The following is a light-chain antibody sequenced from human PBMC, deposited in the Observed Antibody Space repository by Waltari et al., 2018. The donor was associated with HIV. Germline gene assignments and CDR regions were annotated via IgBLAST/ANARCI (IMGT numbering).Light chain of an antibody. CDR3: AAWDDSLNGWV. Sequence: QSVLTQPPSASGTPGQRVTISCSGSSSNIGSNIVNWYQQLPRTAPKLLIDSNNQRPSGVPDRCSGSKSGTSASLAISGLQSEDEADYYCAAWDDSLNGWVFGGGTKLTVL. V-gene: IGLV1-44*01. J-gene: IGLJ3*02. CDR1: SSNIGSNI. CDR2: SNN.